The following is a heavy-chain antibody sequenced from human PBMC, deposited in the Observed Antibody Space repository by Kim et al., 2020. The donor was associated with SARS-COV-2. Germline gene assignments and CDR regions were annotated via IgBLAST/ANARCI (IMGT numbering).Heavy chain of an antibody. CDR1: GFTFNNYA. Sequence: GGSLRLSCGASGFTFNNYAMHWVRQAPGKGLEWVAVISYDGSIKYYADSVKGQFTVSRDSSHNTLYLQMRSLRPEDTALYYCAKSIAFFWFGVGLNAFD. D-gene: IGHD3-10*01. CDR3: AKSIAFFWFGVGLNAFD. V-gene: IGHV3-30*18. CDR2: ISYDGSIK. J-gene: IGHJ3*01.